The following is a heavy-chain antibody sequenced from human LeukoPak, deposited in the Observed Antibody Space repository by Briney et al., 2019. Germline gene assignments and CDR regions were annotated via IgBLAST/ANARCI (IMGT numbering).Heavy chain of an antibody. CDR1: GFTFDDYA. J-gene: IGHJ6*02. CDR3: AKSGARAAAAVYFGMDV. CDR2: ISWNSGSI. D-gene: IGHD6-13*01. Sequence: SLRLSCAASGFTFDDYAMHWVRQAPGKGLEWVSGISWNSGSIGYADSVKGRFTISRDNAKNSLYLQMNSLRAEDTALYYCAKSGARAAAAVYFGMDVWGQGTTVTVSS. V-gene: IGHV3-9*01.